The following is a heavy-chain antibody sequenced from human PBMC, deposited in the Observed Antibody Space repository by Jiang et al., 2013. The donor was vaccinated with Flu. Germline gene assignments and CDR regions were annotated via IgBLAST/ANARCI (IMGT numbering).Heavy chain of an antibody. J-gene: IGHJ6*02. CDR2: IIPILGIA. CDR1: GGTFSSYA. Sequence: VQLVESGAEVKKPGSSVKVSCKASGGTFSSYAISWVRQAPGQGLEWMGGIIPILGIANYAQKFQGRVTITADKSTSTAYMELSSLRSEDTAVYYCARAPIEYSSRDGSYYYYGMDVWGQGTTVTVSS. CDR3: ARAPIEYSSRDGSYYYYGMDV. D-gene: IGHD6-13*01. V-gene: IGHV1-69*09.